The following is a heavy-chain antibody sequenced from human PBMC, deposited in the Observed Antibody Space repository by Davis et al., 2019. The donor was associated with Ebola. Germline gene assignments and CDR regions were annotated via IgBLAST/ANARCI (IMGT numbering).Heavy chain of an antibody. Sequence: GESLKISCAASGFTFSSYSMNWVRQAPGKGLEWVSSISSSSSYIYYADSVKGRFTISRDNAKNSLYLQMNSLRAEDTAVYYCARVLPEARTDGLRFLEWTRNYYYMDVWGKGTTVTVSS. CDR3: ARVLPEARTDGLRFLEWTRNYYYMDV. V-gene: IGHV3-21*01. D-gene: IGHD3-3*01. J-gene: IGHJ6*03. CDR1: GFTFSSYS. CDR2: ISSSSSYI.